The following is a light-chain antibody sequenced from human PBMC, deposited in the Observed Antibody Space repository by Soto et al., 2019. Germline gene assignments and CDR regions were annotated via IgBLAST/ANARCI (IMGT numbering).Light chain of an antibody. CDR3: QQSYSTPLT. Sequence: DIQMTQSPSSLSASVGDRVTITCRASQSISSYLNWYQQKQGKAPKLLIYAASSLQSGVPSRFSGSGSGTDFTLTISSLQPEDFATYYCQQSYSTPLTFGGGTTVEIK. J-gene: IGKJ4*01. V-gene: IGKV1-39*01. CDR2: AAS. CDR1: QSISSY.